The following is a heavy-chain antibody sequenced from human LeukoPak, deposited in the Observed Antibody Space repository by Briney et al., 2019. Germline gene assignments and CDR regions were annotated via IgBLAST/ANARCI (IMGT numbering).Heavy chain of an antibody. CDR2: INPNSGGT. Sequence: ASVKVSCKASGSTFTGYYMHWVRQAPGQGLEWMGRINPNSGGTNYAQKFQGRVTMTRDTSISTAYMELSRLRSDDTAVYYCARAPGERSGLDYWFDPWGQGTLVTVSS. J-gene: IGHJ5*02. V-gene: IGHV1-2*06. CDR1: GSTFTGYY. D-gene: IGHD6-19*01. CDR3: ARAPGERSGLDYWFDP.